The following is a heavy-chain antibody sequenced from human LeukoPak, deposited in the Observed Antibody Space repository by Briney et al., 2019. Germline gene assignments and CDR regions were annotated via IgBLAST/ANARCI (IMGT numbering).Heavy chain of an antibody. CDR2: INPDGSGP. V-gene: IGHV3-74*01. J-gene: IGHJ4*02. CDR1: GLTFTRYW. Sequence: PGGSLRLSCSTSGLTFTRYWRHWVRQAPGKGLVWVSRINPDGSGPIYADSVNGRFTISRDNAKNTLYLQMNSLRDEDTAVYYCARPTTTLEYWGQGTLVTVSS. D-gene: IGHD1-7*01. CDR3: ARPTTTLEY.